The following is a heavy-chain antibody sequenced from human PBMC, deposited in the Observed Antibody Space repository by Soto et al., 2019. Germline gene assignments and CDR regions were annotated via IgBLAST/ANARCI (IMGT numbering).Heavy chain of an antibody. Sequence: ASETLSLTCAVYGGSFSGYYWSWIRQPPGKGLEWIGEINHSGSTNYNPSLKSRVTISVDTSKNQFSLKLSSVTAADTAVYYCARHGEYSSSWYFDYWGQGTLVTVSS. D-gene: IGHD6-13*01. V-gene: IGHV4-34*01. CDR2: INHSGST. CDR1: GGSFSGYY. J-gene: IGHJ4*02. CDR3: ARHGEYSSSWYFDY.